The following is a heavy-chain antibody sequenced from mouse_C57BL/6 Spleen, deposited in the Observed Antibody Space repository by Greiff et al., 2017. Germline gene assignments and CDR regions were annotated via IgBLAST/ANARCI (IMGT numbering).Heavy chain of an antibody. CDR3: GRSSGYDEDLLGFAY. V-gene: IGHV1-81*01. CDR1: GYTFTSYG. CDR2: IYPRSGNT. D-gene: IGHD2-2*01. Sequence: QVQLQQSGAELARPGASVKLSCKASGYTFTSYGISWVKQRTGQGLEWIGEIYPRSGNTYYNEKFKGKATLTADKSSSTAYMELRSLTSEDSAVYFCGRSSGYDEDLLGFAYWGQGTLVTVSA. J-gene: IGHJ3*01.